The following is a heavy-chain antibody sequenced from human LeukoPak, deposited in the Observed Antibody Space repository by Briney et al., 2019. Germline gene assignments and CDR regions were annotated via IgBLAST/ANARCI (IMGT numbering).Heavy chain of an antibody. V-gene: IGHV4-38-2*01. CDR3: ARHSGSYLDAFDI. CDR2: IYHSGST. Sequence: SETLSLTCAVSGYSISSGYYWGWIRQPPGKGLEWIGSIYHSGSTYYNPSLKSRVTISVDTSKNQFSLKLSSVTAADTAVYYCARHSGSYLDAFDIWGQGTMVTVSS. J-gene: IGHJ3*02. CDR1: GYSISSGYY. D-gene: IGHD1-26*01.